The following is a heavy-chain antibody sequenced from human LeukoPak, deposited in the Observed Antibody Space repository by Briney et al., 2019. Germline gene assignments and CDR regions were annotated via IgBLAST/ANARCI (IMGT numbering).Heavy chain of an antibody. Sequence: GGSLRLSCAASGFTFSSYGMHWVRQAPGKGLEWVALISYDGGKKYYADSVKARFTISRDNSKNTLFLQMDSLRAEDTAVYYCAKFGVAAGTDYWYFDLWGRGTLVTVSS. CDR2: ISYDGGKK. J-gene: IGHJ2*01. CDR3: AKFGVAAGTDYWYFDL. D-gene: IGHD6-19*01. V-gene: IGHV3-30*18. CDR1: GFTFSSYG.